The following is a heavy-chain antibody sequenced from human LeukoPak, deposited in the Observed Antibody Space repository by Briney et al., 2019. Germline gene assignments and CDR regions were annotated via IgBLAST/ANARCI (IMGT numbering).Heavy chain of an antibody. CDR2: ISSSSSYI. CDR3: ARGDSSGWSRVRYFDY. D-gene: IGHD6-19*01. V-gene: IGHV3-21*01. CDR1: GFTFSSYS. J-gene: IGHJ4*02. Sequence: PGGSLRLSCAASGFTFSSYSMNWVRQAPGKGLEWVSSISSSSSYIYYADSVKGRFTVSRDNAKNSLYLQMNSLRAEDTAVYYCARGDSSGWSRVRYFDYWGQGTLVTVSP.